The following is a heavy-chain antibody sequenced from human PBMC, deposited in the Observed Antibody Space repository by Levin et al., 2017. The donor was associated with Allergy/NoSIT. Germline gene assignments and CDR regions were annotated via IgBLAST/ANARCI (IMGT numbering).Heavy chain of an antibody. CDR3: AKDSFGVVLAYYFDY. CDR2: ISGSGGST. Sequence: GGSLRLSCAASGFTFSSYAMSWVRQAPGKGLEWVAAISGSGGSTYYADSVKGRFTISRDNSKNTLYLQMNSLRAEDTAVYYCAKDSFGVVLAYYFDYWGQGTLVTVSS. CDR1: GFTFSSYA. V-gene: IGHV3-23*01. D-gene: IGHD3-3*01. J-gene: IGHJ4*02.